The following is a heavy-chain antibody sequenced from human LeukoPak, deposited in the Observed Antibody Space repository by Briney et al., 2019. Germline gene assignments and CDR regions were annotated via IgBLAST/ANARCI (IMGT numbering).Heavy chain of an antibody. J-gene: IGHJ4*02. Sequence: ASVKVSCKASGYTFTSYGISWVRQAPGQGLEWMGWISAYNGNTNYAQKLQGRVTMTTDTSTSTAYMELRSLRSNDTAVYYCARDKGITMIVVPHPLDHWGQGTLVTVSS. V-gene: IGHV1-18*01. CDR3: ARDKGITMIVVPHPLDH. CDR2: ISAYNGNT. CDR1: GYTFTSYG. D-gene: IGHD3-22*01.